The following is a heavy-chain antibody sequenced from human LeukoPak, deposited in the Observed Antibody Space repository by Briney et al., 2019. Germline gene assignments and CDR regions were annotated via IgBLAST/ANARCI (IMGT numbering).Heavy chain of an antibody. CDR2: MSSGGVSQ. CDR1: GFTFSSFA. Sequence: PGGSLRLSCVVSGFTFSSFAVHWVRQAPGKGLEWVAVMSSGGVSQQYADSVKGRFTISRDNSRDTLYLQMNSLKIGDTAVYYCARDVAPKGFDYWGQGTLVTVSS. J-gene: IGHJ4*02. V-gene: IGHV3-30-3*01. D-gene: IGHD2-21*01. CDR3: ARDVAPKGFDY.